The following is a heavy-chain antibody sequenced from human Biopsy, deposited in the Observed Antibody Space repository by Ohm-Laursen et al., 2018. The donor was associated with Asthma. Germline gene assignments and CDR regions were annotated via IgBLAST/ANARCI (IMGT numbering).Heavy chain of an antibody. V-gene: IGHV3-30-3*01. D-gene: IGHD3-3*01. CDR3: ARNVMEWYLPAFDF. Sequence: SLRLSCTASGFTFRSYAMHWVRQAPGKGLEWVAVGGSYYDGGLKYYADSVNGRFTVSRDDSKNTLYLQMKRLRPDETAVYYCARNVMEWYLPAFDFWGQGTLVTVSS. CDR1: GFTFRSYA. CDR2: GGSYYDGGLK. J-gene: IGHJ4*02.